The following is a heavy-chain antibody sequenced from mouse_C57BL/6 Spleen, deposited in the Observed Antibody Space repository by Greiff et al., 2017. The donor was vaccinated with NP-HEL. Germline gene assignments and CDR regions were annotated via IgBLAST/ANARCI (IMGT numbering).Heavy chain of an antibody. Sequence: EVQLQQSGPELVKPGDSVKISCKASGYSFTGYFMNWVMQSHGKSLEWIGRINPYNGDTFYNQKFKGKATLTVDKSSSTAHMELRSLTSEDSAVYYCAREGSNYDYAMDYWGQGTSVTVSS. V-gene: IGHV1-20*01. CDR1: GYSFTGYF. CDR2: INPYNGDT. CDR3: AREGSNYDYAMDY. J-gene: IGHJ4*01. D-gene: IGHD2-5*01.